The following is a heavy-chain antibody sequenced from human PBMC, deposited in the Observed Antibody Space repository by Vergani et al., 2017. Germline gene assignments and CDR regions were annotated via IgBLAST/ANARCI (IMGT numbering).Heavy chain of an antibody. CDR1: GFTFSSYA. J-gene: IGHJ4*02. V-gene: IGHV3-23*01. D-gene: IGHD3-16*01. Sequence: EVQLLESGGGLVQPGGSLRLSCAASGFTFSSYAMSWVRQAPGKGLEWVSAISGSGGRTYYADSVKGRFTISRDNSKNTLYLQMNSLRAEDTAVYYCAKPFGGATDFDYWGQGTLVTVSS. CDR2: ISGSGGRT. CDR3: AKPFGGATDFDY.